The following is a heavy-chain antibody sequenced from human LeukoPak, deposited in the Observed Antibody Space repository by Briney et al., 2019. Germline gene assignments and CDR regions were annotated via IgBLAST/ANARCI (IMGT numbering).Heavy chain of an antibody. V-gene: IGHV1-18*01. CDR2: ISAYNGNT. CDR3: ARARDYDYVWGSYRYTSGMDV. Sequence: ASVKVSCKASGYTFTSYGISWVRQAPGQGLEWMGWISAYNGNTNYAQKLQGRVTMTTDTSTSTAYMELRSLRSDDTAVYYCARARDYDYVWGSYRYTSGMDVWGQGTTVTVSS. CDR1: GYTFTSYG. J-gene: IGHJ6*02. D-gene: IGHD3-16*02.